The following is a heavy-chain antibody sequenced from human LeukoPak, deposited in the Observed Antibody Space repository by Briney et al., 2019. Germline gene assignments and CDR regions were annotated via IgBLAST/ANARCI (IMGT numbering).Heavy chain of an antibody. Sequence: SETLSLTCTVSGGSISSSSYYWGWIRQPPGKGLEWIGSIYYSGSTYYNPSLKSRVTISVDTSKNQFSLKLSSVTAADTALYYCARSPLHCSSTSCPHLVGWYFDLWGRGTLVTVSS. V-gene: IGHV4-39*07. J-gene: IGHJ2*01. CDR1: GGSISSSSYY. D-gene: IGHD2-2*01. CDR2: IYYSGST. CDR3: ARSPLHCSSTSCPHLVGWYFDL.